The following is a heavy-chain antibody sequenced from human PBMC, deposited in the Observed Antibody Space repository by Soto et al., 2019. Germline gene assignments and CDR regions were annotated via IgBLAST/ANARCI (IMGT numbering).Heavy chain of an antibody. D-gene: IGHD3-10*01. CDR3: ARDTYYGSGSYYNWDYYYYMDV. Sequence: GGSLRLSCAASGFTFISYSMNWVRQAPGKGLEWVSSISSSSSYIYYADSVKGRFTISRDNAKNSLYLQMNSLRAEDTAVYYCARDTYYGSGSYYNWDYYYYMDVWGKGTTVTVSS. V-gene: IGHV3-21*01. J-gene: IGHJ6*03. CDR1: GFTFISYS. CDR2: ISSSSSYI.